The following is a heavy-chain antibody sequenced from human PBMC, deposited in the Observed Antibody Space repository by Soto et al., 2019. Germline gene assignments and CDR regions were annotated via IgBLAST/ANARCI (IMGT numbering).Heavy chain of an antibody. CDR1: GGTFSSYA. CDR2: IIPIFGTA. J-gene: IGHJ4*02. CDR3: ASANFHSGSYYYYFDY. Sequence: SVKVSCKASGGTFSSYAISWVRQAPGQGLEWMGGIIPIFGTANYAQKFQGRVTITADKSTSTAYMEMSSLRSEDTAVYYCASANFHSGSYYYYFDYWGQGTLVTVSS. V-gene: IGHV1-69*06. D-gene: IGHD1-26*01.